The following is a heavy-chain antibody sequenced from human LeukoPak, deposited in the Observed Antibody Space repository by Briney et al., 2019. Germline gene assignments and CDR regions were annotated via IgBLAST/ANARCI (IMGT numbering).Heavy chain of an antibody. Sequence: GASVKVSCKASGYTFTSYGISWVRQAPGQGLEWMGWISAYNGNTNYAQKLQGRVTMTTDTSTSTAYMELRSLRSGDTAVYYCARDLGYCTNGVCHTRFDYWGQGTLVAVSS. D-gene: IGHD2-8*01. CDR1: GYTFTSYG. J-gene: IGHJ4*02. V-gene: IGHV1-18*01. CDR3: ARDLGYCTNGVCHTRFDY. CDR2: ISAYNGNT.